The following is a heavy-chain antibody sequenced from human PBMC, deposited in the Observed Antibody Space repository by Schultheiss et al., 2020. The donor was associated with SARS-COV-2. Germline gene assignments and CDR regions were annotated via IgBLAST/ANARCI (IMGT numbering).Heavy chain of an antibody. J-gene: IGHJ6*02. V-gene: IGHV4-61*08. CDR3: ARDRWELLPPYYYYGMDV. CDR2: IYYSGST. Sequence: SETLSLTCTVSGGSISSGGYYWSWIRQHPGKGLEWIGYIYYSGSTNYNPSLKSRVTISVDTSKNQFSLKLSSVTAADTAVYYCARDRWELLPPYYYYGMDVWGQGTTVTVSS. D-gene: IGHD1-26*01. CDR1: GGSISSGGYY.